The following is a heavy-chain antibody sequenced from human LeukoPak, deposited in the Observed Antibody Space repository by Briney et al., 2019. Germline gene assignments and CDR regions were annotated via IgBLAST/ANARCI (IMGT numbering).Heavy chain of an antibody. CDR3: ARAYCSSTSCYQGY. Sequence: GGSLRLSCAASGFTFSSYAMHWVRQAPGKGLEWVAVISYDGSNKYYADPVKGRFTISRDNSKNTLYLQMNSLRAEDTAVYYCARAYCSSTSCYQGYWGQGTLVTVSS. D-gene: IGHD2-2*01. CDR1: GFTFSSYA. CDR2: ISYDGSNK. J-gene: IGHJ4*02. V-gene: IGHV3-30*04.